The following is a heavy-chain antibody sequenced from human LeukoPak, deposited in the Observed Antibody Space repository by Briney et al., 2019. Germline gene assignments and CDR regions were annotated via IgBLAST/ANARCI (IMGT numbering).Heavy chain of an antibody. J-gene: IGHJ4*02. CDR1: GFTFSSYS. Sequence: GGSLRLSCAASGFTFSSYSMNWVRQAPGKGLEWVSSISSSSSYIYYADSVKGRFTISRDNAKNSLYLQMNSLRAEDTAVYYCAKGMNPKRWLQPIDYWGQGTLVTVSS. D-gene: IGHD5-24*01. CDR3: AKGMNPKRWLQPIDY. CDR2: ISSSSSYI. V-gene: IGHV3-21*01.